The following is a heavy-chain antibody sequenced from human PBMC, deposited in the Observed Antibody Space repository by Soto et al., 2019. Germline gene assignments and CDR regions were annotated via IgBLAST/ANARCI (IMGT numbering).Heavy chain of an antibody. CDR2: IYYSGTT. CDR1: GLSIKTGGYY. CDR3: VTNHDYDFYYFDS. V-gene: IGHV4-31*03. D-gene: IGHD3-3*01. Sequence: QVQLQESGPGLVKPSQTLSLTCSVSGLSIKTGGYYWTWIRQHPERGLEWIGYIYYSGTTYFNPSLKIRISMSVDLSMTQFSMKLTSVIDADTAVYYCVTNHDYDFYYFDSWGQGAQVTVSS. J-gene: IGHJ4*02.